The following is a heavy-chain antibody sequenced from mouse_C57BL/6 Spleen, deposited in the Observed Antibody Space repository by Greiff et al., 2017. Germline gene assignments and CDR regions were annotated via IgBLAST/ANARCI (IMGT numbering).Heavy chain of an antibody. V-gene: IGHV1-69*01. D-gene: IGHD1-1*02. Sequence: VQLQQPGAELVMPGASVKLSCKASGYTFTSYWMHWVKQRPGQGLEWIGEIDPSDSYTNYNQKFKGKSTLTVDKSSSTAYMQRSSLTSEDSAVYYCARRDYGYYAMDYWGQGTSVTVSS. CDR3: ARRDYGYYAMDY. J-gene: IGHJ4*01. CDR1: GYTFTSYW. CDR2: IDPSDSYT.